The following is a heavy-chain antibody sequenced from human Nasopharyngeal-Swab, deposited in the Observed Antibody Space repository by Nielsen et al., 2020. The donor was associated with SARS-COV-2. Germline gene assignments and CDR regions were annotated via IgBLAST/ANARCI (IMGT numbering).Heavy chain of an antibody. Sequence: RQAPGKALEWLALIYWNDDKRYSLSLKSGLTITKDTSKNQVVLTMTNMDPVDTATYYCAHSPAYSSSWSAEYFDYWGQGTLVTVSS. D-gene: IGHD6-13*01. J-gene: IGHJ4*02. CDR2: IYWNDDK. V-gene: IGHV2-5*01. CDR3: AHSPAYSSSWSAEYFDY.